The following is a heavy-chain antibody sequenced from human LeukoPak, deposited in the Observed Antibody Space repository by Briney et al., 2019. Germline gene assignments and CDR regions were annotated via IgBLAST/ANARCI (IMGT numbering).Heavy chain of an antibody. J-gene: IGHJ4*02. Sequence: SVKVSCKASGGTFSSYAISWVRQAPGQGLEWMGGIIPIFGTANYAQKFQGRVTVTADESTSTAYMELSSLRSEDTAVYYCARSYGDYVFTSDYWGQGTLVTVSS. CDR1: GGTFSSYA. CDR2: IIPIFGTA. D-gene: IGHD4-17*01. V-gene: IGHV1-69*13. CDR3: ARSYGDYVFTSDY.